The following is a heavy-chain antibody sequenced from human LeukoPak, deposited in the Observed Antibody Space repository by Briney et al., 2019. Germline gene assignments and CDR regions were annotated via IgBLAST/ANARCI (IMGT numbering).Heavy chain of an antibody. CDR2: ISGSGGST. Sequence: GGSLRLSCAASGFTFSSYGMSWVRQAPGKGLEWVSAISGSGGSTYYADSVKGRFTISRDNSKNTLYLQMNSLRAEDTAVYYCAKGDYYDSSGYYLGGDAFDIWGQGTMVTVSS. J-gene: IGHJ3*02. CDR3: AKGDYYDSSGYYLGGDAFDI. D-gene: IGHD3-22*01. V-gene: IGHV3-23*01. CDR1: GFTFSSYG.